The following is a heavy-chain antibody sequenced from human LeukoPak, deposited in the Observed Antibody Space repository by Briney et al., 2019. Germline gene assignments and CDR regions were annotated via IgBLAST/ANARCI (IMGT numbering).Heavy chain of an antibody. J-gene: IGHJ6*03. CDR3: ARVGYSYSMNDWSRTGLGAYPTKYYYYMDV. D-gene: IGHD5-18*01. CDR2: INHSGGT. V-gene: IGHV4-34*04. Sequence: SETLSLTCAVYGGSFSDYSWSWIRQPPGKGLEWIGEINHSGGTNPNPSLTSRAIMSVDTYNNQFSLKVSSVTAADTAVYYCARVGYSYSMNDWSRTGLGAYPTKYYYYMDVWGKGTTVIVSS. CDR1: GGSFSDYS.